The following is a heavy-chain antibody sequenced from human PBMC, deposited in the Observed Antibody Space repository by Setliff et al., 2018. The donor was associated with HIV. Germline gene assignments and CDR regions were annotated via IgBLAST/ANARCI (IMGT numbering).Heavy chain of an antibody. CDR2: ISYTGST. V-gene: IGHV4-59*08. D-gene: IGHD3-10*01. J-gene: IGHJ3*02. CDR1: GGSISNYY. Sequence: KPSETLSLTCTVSGGSISNYYWSWLRQPPGKGLEWIGYISYTGSTNYNPSLKSRVTISVDRSRNQFSLKLTSVTAADTAIYYCASTTSGVSGSYPAHAFDIWGQGTMVTVSS. CDR3: ASTTSGVSGSYPAHAFDI.